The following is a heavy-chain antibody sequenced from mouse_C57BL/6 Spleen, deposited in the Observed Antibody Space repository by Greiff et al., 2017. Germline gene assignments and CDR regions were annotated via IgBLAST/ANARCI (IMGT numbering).Heavy chain of an antibody. D-gene: IGHD2-12*01. Sequence: EVQGVESGGGLVQPGGSLKLSCAASGFTFSDYYMYWVRQTPEKRLEWVAYISNGGGSTYYPDTVQGRFTISRDNAKNTLYLQMSRLKSEDTAMYYCARESYYSDYAMGYWGQGTSVTVSS. V-gene: IGHV5-12*01. CDR1: GFTFSDYY. CDR3: ARESYYSDYAMGY. CDR2: ISNGGGST. J-gene: IGHJ4*01.